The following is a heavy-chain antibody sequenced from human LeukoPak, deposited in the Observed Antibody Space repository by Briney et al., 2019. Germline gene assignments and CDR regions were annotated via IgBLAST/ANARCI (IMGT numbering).Heavy chain of an antibody. CDR3: AVVSYSSGWYPPLVGMDV. V-gene: IGHV4-39*07. D-gene: IGHD6-19*01. CDR2: INHSGST. Sequence: SETLSLTCTVSGGSISSSSYYWGWIRQPPGKGLEWIGEINHSGSTNYNPSLKSRVTISVDTSKNQFSLKLSSVTAADTAVYYCAVVSYSSGWYPPLVGMDVWGQGTTVTVSS. CDR1: GGSISSSSYY. J-gene: IGHJ6*02.